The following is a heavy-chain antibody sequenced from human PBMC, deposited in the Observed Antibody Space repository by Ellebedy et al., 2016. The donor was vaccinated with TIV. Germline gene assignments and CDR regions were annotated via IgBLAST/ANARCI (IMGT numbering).Heavy chain of an antibody. Sequence: MPSETLSLTCTVSGGSISSYYWRWIRQPPGKGLEGSGYIYYSGSTNYNASLKSRVTISVDTSKNQFSLKLNSVTAADTAVYYCARVVWQQPVSYAFDIWGQGTMVTVSS. CDR2: IYYSGST. CDR3: ARVVWQQPVSYAFDI. V-gene: IGHV4-59*01. J-gene: IGHJ3*02. D-gene: IGHD6-13*01. CDR1: GGSISSYY.